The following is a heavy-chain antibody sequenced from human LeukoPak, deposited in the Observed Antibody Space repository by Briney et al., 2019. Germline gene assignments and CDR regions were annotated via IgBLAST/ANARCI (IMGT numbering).Heavy chain of an antibody. CDR2: IKQDGSEK. CDR1: GFTYSSYW. J-gene: IGHJ4*02. CDR3: ARVYRSSSGYCFDY. D-gene: IGHD6-6*01. Sequence: GGSLRLSCAASGFTYSSYWLSWVRQAPGKGLEWVAYIKQDGSEKYYVDSVKGRFTISRDNAKNSLYLQMNSLRAEDTAVYYCARVYRSSSGYCFDYWGQGTLVTVSS. V-gene: IGHV3-7*01.